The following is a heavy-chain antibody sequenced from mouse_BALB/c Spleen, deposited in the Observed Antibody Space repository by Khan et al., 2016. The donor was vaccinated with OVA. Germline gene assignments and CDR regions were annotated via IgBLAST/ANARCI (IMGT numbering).Heavy chain of an antibody. J-gene: IGHJ3*01. D-gene: IGHD2-2*01. CDR1: GYSFTSYY. CDR3: TRHGYVAWFTY. Sequence: EVKLLESGPDLMKPGASLKISCKASGYSFTSYYIHWVVQSHGKSLEWIGYIDPFSGGTTYNQKFKGKATLTVDKSSSTALHLSNLTSEDSAVYSCTRHGYVAWFTYWGQGTLVTVSA. CDR2: IDPFSGGT. V-gene: IGHV1S135*01.